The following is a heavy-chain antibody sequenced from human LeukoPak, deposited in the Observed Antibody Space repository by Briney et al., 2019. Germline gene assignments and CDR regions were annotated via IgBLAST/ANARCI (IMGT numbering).Heavy chain of an antibody. Sequence: GGSLRLSCAASGFTFSTFSMNWVRQAPGKGLEWVSFISSSSSYIYYADSVKGRFTISRDNAKNSLYLQMNSLRAGDTAVYYCARGGKPFDYWGQGTLVTVSS. D-gene: IGHD1-1*01. CDR1: GFTFSTFS. J-gene: IGHJ4*02. CDR3: ARGGKPFDY. V-gene: IGHV3-21*01. CDR2: ISSSSSYI.